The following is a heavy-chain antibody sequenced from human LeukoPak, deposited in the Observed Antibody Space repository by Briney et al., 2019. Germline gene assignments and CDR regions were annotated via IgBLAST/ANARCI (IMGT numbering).Heavy chain of an antibody. Sequence: GGSLRLSCAASGFTFSSYEMNWVRQAPGKGLEWVSCISSSGSTIYYADSVKGRFTISRDNAKNSLYLQMNSLRAEDTAVYYCARGRVLRIDYWGQGTLVTVSS. CDR2: ISSSGSTI. D-gene: IGHD3-10*01. CDR1: GFTFSSYE. V-gene: IGHV3-48*03. CDR3: ARGRVLRIDY. J-gene: IGHJ4*02.